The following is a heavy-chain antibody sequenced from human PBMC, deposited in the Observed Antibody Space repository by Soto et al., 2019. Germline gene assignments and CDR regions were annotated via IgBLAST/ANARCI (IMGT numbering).Heavy chain of an antibody. CDR1: SGPSSSHN. J-gene: IGHJ6*02. CDR3: VRQGIGNLHGLVDV. Sequence: QVQLQQSGPGLVKPSETLSLTCSVSSGPSSSHNWGWIRQPPGRGLEWIGYVYSTGGTSYNPSLKSRVPISAATSTNHTSLTLTSVTAADTAVYYCVRQGIGNLHGLVDVWGQGTTVRVSS. CDR2: VYSTGGT. D-gene: IGHD1-1*01. V-gene: IGHV4-59*08.